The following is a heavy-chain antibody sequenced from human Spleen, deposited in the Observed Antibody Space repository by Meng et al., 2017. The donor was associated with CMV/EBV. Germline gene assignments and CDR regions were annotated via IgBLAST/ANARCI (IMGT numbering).Heavy chain of an antibody. V-gene: IGHV3-20*04. J-gene: IGHJ4*02. D-gene: IGHD6-6*01. CDR1: GFTVDDYG. CDR2: INWNGGST. CDR3: ARDLAARPGVQSY. Sequence: CAASGFTVDDYGMSWVRQAPGKGLEWVSGINWNGGSTGYADSVKGRFTISRDNAKNSLYLQMNSLRAEDTALYYCARDLAARPGVQSYWGQGTLVTVSS.